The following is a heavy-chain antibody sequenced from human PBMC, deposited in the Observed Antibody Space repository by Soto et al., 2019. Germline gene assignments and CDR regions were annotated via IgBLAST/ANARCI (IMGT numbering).Heavy chain of an antibody. Sequence: ASVKVSCKASGYTFRNYFIPWVRQAPVQGLEWMGIINPSAGGTTYAQKFQGRVTGTRDTSTSTVYMHLSSLRSEDTAVYYCAREVGSLDSWGQGTQVNVSS. V-gene: IGHV1-46*01. CDR1: GYTFRNYF. CDR2: INPSAGGT. D-gene: IGHD1-26*01. J-gene: IGHJ5*01. CDR3: AREVGSLDS.